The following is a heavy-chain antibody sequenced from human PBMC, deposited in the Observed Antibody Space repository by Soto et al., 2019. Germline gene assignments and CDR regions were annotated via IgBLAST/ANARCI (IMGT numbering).Heavy chain of an antibody. Sequence: EVQLVESGGGLVQPGGSLRVSCAASGFTLRSHRIHWVRQATGKGLEWVSRIDTDGRGTSYADSVKGRFTISTDNAKNTVYLQMNGLGAADTAVYYCATVFDLWGQGTLVTVSS. CDR2: IDTDGRGT. CDR1: GFTLRSHR. J-gene: IGHJ5*02. CDR3: ATVFDL. V-gene: IGHV3-74*01.